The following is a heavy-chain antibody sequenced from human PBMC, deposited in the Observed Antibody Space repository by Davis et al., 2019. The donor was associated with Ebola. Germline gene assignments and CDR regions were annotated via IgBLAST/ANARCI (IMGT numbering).Heavy chain of an antibody. V-gene: IGHV4-59*01. CDR3: VRARSIVVVPAANDYTFDY. Sequence: SETLSLTCTVSGGSISTNYWTWVRQTPGKELEWIGYIYNSGRSTYNPSLKSRVTMSIDTSKMQFSLKLTSVTAADTAVYYCVRARSIVVVPAANDYTFDYWGQGTLVTVSS. D-gene: IGHD2-2*01. CDR1: GGSISTNY. J-gene: IGHJ4*02. CDR2: IYNSGRS.